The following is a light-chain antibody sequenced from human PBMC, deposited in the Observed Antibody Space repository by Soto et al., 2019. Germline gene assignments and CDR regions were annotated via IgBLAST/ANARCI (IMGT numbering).Light chain of an antibody. CDR2: VAS. CDR3: QQAFRFPHT. CDR1: QAINGW. J-gene: IGKJ2*01. V-gene: IGKV1-12*01. Sequence: DIQMTRSPPSVSASVGDRVTITCRASQAINGWLSWYQQKPGKAPKLLISVASRLESGVPSRFSGSGAGTEFSLTVTSLQPEDFATYYCQQAFRFPHTFGQGTRLEI.